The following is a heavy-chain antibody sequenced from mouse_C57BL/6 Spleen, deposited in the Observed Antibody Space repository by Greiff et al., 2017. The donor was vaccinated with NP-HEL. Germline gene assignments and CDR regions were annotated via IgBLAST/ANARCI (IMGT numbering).Heavy chain of an antibody. Sequence: QVTLKESGPGILQSSQTLSLTCSFSGFSLSTSGMGVSWIRQPSGKGLEWLAHIYWDDDKRYNPSLKSRLTISKDTSRNQVFLKITSLDTADTATYYCARALYYGYDGRDYYAMDYWGQGTSVTVSS. D-gene: IGHD2-2*01. CDR2: IYWDDDK. J-gene: IGHJ4*01. CDR1: GFSLSTSGMG. V-gene: IGHV8-12*01. CDR3: ARALYYGYDGRDYYAMDY.